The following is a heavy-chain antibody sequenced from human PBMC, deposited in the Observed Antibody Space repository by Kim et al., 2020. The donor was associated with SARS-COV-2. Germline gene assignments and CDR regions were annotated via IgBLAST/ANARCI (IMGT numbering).Heavy chain of an antibody. CDR2: INSDGSST. D-gene: IGHD3-3*01. J-gene: IGHJ6*02. CDR3: ARGEGDFWSGYYTAYYYGMDV. V-gene: IGHV3-74*01. Sequence: GGSLRLSCAASGFTFSSYWMHWVRQAPGKGLVWVSRINSDGSSTSYADSVKGRFTISRDNAKNTLYLQMNSLRAEDTAVYYCARGEGDFWSGYYTAYYYGMDVWGQGTTVTVSS. CDR1: GFTFSSYW.